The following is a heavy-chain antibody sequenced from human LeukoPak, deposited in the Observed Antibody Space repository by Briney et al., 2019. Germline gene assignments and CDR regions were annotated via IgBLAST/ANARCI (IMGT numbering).Heavy chain of an antibody. CDR2: IYSGGST. D-gene: IGHD5/OR15-5a*01. CDR3: ASGGVYCDFDC. Sequence: PGGSLRLSCAASGFTVSSNYMSWVRQAPGKGLEWVSVIYSGGSTYYADSVKGRFTISRDNSMNTLFLQMNSLRAEDTAVYYCASGGVYCDFDCWGEGTLVTVSS. J-gene: IGHJ4*02. CDR1: GFTVSSNY. V-gene: IGHV3-53*01.